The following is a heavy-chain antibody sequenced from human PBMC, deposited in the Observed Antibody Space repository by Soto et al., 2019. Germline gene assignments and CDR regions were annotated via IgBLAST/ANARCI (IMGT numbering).Heavy chain of an antibody. CDR1: GGSFSGYY. CDR3: ERVAPNCSGGSCDPNFDY. Sequence: QVQLQQWGAGLLKPSETLSLTCAVYGGSFSGYYWSWIRQPPGNGLECIGEINHSGSTNYNPSLKIRVTISVDTSKNQFSLKLSSVTAADTAVYYCERVAPNCSGGSCDPNFDYWGQGTLVTVSS. V-gene: IGHV4-34*01. J-gene: IGHJ4*02. D-gene: IGHD2-15*01. CDR2: INHSGST.